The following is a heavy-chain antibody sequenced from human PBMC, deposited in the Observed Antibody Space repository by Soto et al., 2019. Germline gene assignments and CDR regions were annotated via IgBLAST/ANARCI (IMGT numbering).Heavy chain of an antibody. CDR3: AIDARGTRGFDEMDL. V-gene: IGHV1-2*02. CDR1: GYIFTGYH. J-gene: IGHJ6*02. Sequence: ASVKVSCKASGYIFTGYHIHWVRQAPGRGLEWMGWINPNSGDTEYAQNFQGRVTMARDTSFNLVYMEMSGLMSDDTAVYYCAIDARGTRGFDEMDLWGQGTTVTVSS. D-gene: IGHD3-9*01. CDR2: INPNSGDT.